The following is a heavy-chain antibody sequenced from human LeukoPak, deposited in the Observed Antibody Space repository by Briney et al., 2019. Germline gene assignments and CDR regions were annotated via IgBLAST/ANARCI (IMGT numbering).Heavy chain of an antibody. J-gene: IGHJ4*02. V-gene: IGHV4-39*01. CDR3: ARHEEEDGYNANKFYC. D-gene: IGHD5-24*01. CDR2: MHYRGTT. Sequence: SETLSLTCTVSGVSISSSNNFWGWLRQAPGQGLEWLGSMHYRGTTYYIPSIKSRVTISVDTSNTEYSLMISSVAAADTAVYYCARHEEEDGYNANKFYCWGQGTLVTVSS. CDR1: GVSISSSNNF.